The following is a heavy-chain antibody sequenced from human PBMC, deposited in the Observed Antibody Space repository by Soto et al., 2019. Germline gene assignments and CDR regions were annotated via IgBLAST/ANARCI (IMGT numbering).Heavy chain of an antibody. CDR1: GGSISSGDYY. D-gene: IGHD3-10*01. J-gene: IGHJ5*02. V-gene: IGHV4-30-4*01. Sequence: TSETLSLTCTVSGGSISSGDYYWSWIRQPPGKGLEWIGYIYYSGSTYYNPSLKSRVTISVDTSKNQFSLKLSSVTAADTAVYYCARVGQLLWFGEAFGFDPWGQGTLVTVSS. CDR2: IYYSGST. CDR3: ARVGQLLWFGEAFGFDP.